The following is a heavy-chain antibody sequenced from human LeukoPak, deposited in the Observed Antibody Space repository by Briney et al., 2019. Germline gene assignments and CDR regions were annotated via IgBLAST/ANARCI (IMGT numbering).Heavy chain of an antibody. V-gene: IGHV4-39*01. J-gene: IGHJ5*02. Sequence: SETLSLTCTVSGGSISSSSYYWGWIRQPPGKGLEWIGSIYYSGSTYYNPSLKSRVTISVDTSKNQFSLKLSSVTAADTAVYYCARQQYDFWSGDYGPHGVDPWGQGTLVTVSS. CDR1: GGSISSSSYY. D-gene: IGHD3-3*01. CDR2: IYYSGST. CDR3: ARQQYDFWSGDYGPHGVDP.